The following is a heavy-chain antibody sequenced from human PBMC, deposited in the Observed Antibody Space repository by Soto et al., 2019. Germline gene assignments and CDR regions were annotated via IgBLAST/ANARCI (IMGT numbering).Heavy chain of an antibody. CDR2: LYDLDGS. Sequence: DVQLVESGGGLIQPGESLRLSCAAFGFTISGKKYVAWVRQAPGKGLEWVSALYDLDGSFYAASVKGRFTTSSDSSKTTVYLQMNDLRPDAPAVYYCATWHEREHAYDVWGQGTTVTVSS. V-gene: IGHV3-53*01. CDR3: ATWHEREHAYDV. CDR1: GFTISGKKY. J-gene: IGHJ3*01. D-gene: IGHD1-1*01.